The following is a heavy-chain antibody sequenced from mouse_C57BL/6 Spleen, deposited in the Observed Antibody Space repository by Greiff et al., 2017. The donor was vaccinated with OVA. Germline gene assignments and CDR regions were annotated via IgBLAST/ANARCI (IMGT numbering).Heavy chain of an antibody. CDR2: INPSSGYT. Sequence: QVQLQQSGAELAKPGASVKLSCKASGYTFTSYWMHWVNQRPGQGLEWIGYINPSSGYTKYNQKFKEQATLTADKSSSPAYMQLSSLTYEDSAVYYWAAHYYGSRVEAMDYWGQGTSVTVSS. CDR3: AAHYYGSRVEAMDY. V-gene: IGHV1-7*01. D-gene: IGHD1-1*01. CDR1: GYTFTSYW. J-gene: IGHJ4*01.